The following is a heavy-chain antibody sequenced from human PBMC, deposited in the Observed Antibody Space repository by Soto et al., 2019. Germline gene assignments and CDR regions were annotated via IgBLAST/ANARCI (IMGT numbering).Heavy chain of an antibody. CDR3: AREETAWHLAYGLVV. Sequence: KTGGSLRLSCAVSGFTFSNYYIHWVRQAPGKGLEWVSSIRSGRDTFYADSVKGRFSISRDDATSSVSLQMNSLRGEDTAVYFCAREETAWHLAYGLVVWGPGTTLTVSS. V-gene: IGHV3-21*01. D-gene: IGHD2-21*02. CDR2: IRSGRDT. J-gene: IGHJ6*02. CDR1: GFTFSNYY.